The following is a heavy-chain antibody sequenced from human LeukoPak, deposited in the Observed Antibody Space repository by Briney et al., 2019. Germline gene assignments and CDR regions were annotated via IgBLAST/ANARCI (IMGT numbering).Heavy chain of an antibody. CDR2: ISSSSSYI. V-gene: IGHV3-21*01. Sequence: PGGSLRLSCAASGFTFDDYAMHWVRQAPGKGLEWVSSISSSSSYIYYADSVKGRFTISRDNAKNSLYLQMNSLRAEDTAVYYCARGGAAAGTFKFDYWGQGTLVTVSS. CDR3: ARGGAAAGTFKFDY. CDR1: GFTFDDYA. J-gene: IGHJ4*02. D-gene: IGHD6-13*01.